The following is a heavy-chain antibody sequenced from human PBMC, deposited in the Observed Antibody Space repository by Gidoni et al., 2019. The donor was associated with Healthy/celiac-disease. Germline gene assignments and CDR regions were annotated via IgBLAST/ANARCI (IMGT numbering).Heavy chain of an antibody. Sequence: EVQLVESGGGLVQPGGSLRLSCAASGFTLSSYWVSWVRQAPGKGLEWVANIKQDGSEKYYVDSVKGRFTISRDNAKNSLYLQMNSLRAEDTAVYYCARDRGSGWYGDYFDYWGQGTLVTVSS. CDR1: GFTLSSYW. J-gene: IGHJ4*02. CDR2: IKQDGSEK. CDR3: ARDRGSGWYGDYFDY. D-gene: IGHD6-19*01. V-gene: IGHV3-7*03.